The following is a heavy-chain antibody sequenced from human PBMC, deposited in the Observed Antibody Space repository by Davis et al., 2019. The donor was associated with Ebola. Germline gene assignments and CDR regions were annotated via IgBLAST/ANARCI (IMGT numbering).Heavy chain of an antibody. CDR2: MAIDGSDVK. CDR1: GLTFTSSI. CDR3: AREGHTSGYCGCFDD. Sequence: GESLKISCVASGLTFTSSIIHWVRQAPGKGLEWVAVMAIDGSDVKQYTDSVKGRFTISRDNSKNTVDLQMDSLRVDDTAVYYCAREGHTSGYCGCFDDWGQGTLVTVSS. V-gene: IGHV3-30*04. D-gene: IGHD5-12*01. J-gene: IGHJ4*02.